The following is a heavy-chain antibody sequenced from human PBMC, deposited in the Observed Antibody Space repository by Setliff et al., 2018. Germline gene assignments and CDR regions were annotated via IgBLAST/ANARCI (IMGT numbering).Heavy chain of an antibody. J-gene: IGHJ6*03. CDR3: AREGVDTRSSTDYRYYMDL. CDR1: GSTVTESS. CDR2: FDPEDGNT. D-gene: IGHD5-18*01. V-gene: IGHV1-24*01. Sequence: GASVKVSCKVSGSTVTESSMHWVRQAPGKGLEWMGGFDPEDGNTNYAQKLQGRVTMTTDTSTSTAYMELSSLRTEDSAVYYCAREGVDTRSSTDYRYYMDLWGKGTTVTVSS.